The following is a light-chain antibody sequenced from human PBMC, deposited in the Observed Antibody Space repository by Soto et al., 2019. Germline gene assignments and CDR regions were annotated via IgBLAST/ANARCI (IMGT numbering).Light chain of an antibody. CDR2: GSS. V-gene: IGKV3-20*01. CDR3: QQYDSSPWT. Sequence: EIVLTQSPGTLSLSPGERATLSCRASQSVSSSFLAWYQQKPGQAPRLLIYGSSTRATGIPDRFSGSGSGTEFTLSLSRLEPEDFAVYYCQQYDSSPWTFGQGTKVEIK. J-gene: IGKJ1*01. CDR1: QSVSSSF.